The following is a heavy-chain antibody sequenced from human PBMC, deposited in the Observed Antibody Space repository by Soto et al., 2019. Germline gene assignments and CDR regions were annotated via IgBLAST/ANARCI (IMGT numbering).Heavy chain of an antibody. V-gene: IGHV3-15*01. CDR3: TTDRTLDYYDSSGYYYSEYFQH. CDR1: GFTFSNAW. D-gene: IGHD3-22*01. J-gene: IGHJ1*01. Sequence: GGPLRLSCAASGFTFSNAWMSWVRQAQGKGLEWVGRIKSKTDGGTTDYAAPVKGRFTISRDDSKNTLYLQMNSLKTEDTAVYYCTTDRTLDYYDSSGYYYSEYFQHWGQGTLVTVSS. CDR2: IKSKTDGGTT.